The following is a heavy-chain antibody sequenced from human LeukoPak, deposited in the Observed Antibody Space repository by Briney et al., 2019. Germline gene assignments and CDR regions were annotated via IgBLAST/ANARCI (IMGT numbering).Heavy chain of an antibody. J-gene: IGHJ3*02. CDR1: GVSIRSKY. CDR3: ARDLAGPNDAFDI. D-gene: IGHD6-19*01. V-gene: IGHV4-59*01. CDR2: ISSSGTT. Sequence: SETLSLTCTVSGVSIRSKYWSWLRRPPGKRLEWLGYISSSGTTNYNPSLKSRVTISVDTSKNQFSLHLRSVTAADTAVYYCARDLAGPNDAFDIWGRGTMVTVSS.